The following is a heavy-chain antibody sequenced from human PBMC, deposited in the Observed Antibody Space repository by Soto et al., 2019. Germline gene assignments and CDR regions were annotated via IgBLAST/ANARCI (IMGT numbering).Heavy chain of an antibody. V-gene: IGHV1-2*04. CDR1: GYSFTDYH. Sequence: GAPVKVSCKASGYSFTDYHIHWVRQAPGQGLEWLGRINPKSGGTSTAQKFQGWVTMTRDRSISTVYMELTRLRSDDTAVYFCARGHSTDCSNGVCSFFYNHEMDVWGQGTTVTV. CDR3: ARGHSTDCSNGVCSFFYNHEMDV. CDR2: INPKSGGT. D-gene: IGHD2-8*01. J-gene: IGHJ6*02.